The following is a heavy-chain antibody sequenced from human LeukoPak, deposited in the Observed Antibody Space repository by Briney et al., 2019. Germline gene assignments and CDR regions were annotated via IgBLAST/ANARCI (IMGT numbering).Heavy chain of an antibody. J-gene: IGHJ2*01. CDR1: GGSISSSSYY. CDR2: IYHSGST. Sequence: SETLSLTCTVSGGSISSSSYYWGWIRQPPGKGLEWIGSIYHSGSTYYNPSLKSRVTISVDTSKNQFSLKLSSVTAADTAVYYCARRMPNYYDSSGYYSWYFDLWGRGTLVTVSS. D-gene: IGHD3-22*01. V-gene: IGHV4-39*07. CDR3: ARRMPNYYDSSGYYSWYFDL.